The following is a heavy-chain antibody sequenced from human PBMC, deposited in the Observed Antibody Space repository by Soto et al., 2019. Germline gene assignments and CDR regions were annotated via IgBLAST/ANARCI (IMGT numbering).Heavy chain of an antibody. CDR2: ISSHADKR. CDR3: AKDSMASGYDDSFDF. D-gene: IGHD5-12*01. V-gene: IGHV3-30*18. J-gene: IGHJ4*02. CDR1: GVAFSAFG. Sequence: QVQLVESGGSVVQRGGSLRLSCAASGVAFSAFGMLWVRQTPGKGLEVVAFISSHADKRYYGDSVQGRFTVSRYDSKNTLYLQMTSLRPEDTAVYYCAKDSMASGYDDSFDFWGQGTPVTVSS.